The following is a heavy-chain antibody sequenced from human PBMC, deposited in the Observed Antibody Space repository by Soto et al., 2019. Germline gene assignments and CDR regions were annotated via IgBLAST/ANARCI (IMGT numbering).Heavy chain of an antibody. CDR3: GGGTVVAAASGPLDY. D-gene: IGHD2-15*01. V-gene: IGHV1-18*01. Sequence: QVQLVQSGAEVKKPGASVKVSCKASGYTFTSYGISWVRQAPRQALAWMGWISAHNGNTNYAQKLQGRVTMTADTSTSTADMEVGSVGSDDTAVYCCGGGTVVAAASGPLDYWGQGTLVTVSS. CDR1: GYTFTSYG. J-gene: IGHJ4*02. CDR2: ISAHNGNT.